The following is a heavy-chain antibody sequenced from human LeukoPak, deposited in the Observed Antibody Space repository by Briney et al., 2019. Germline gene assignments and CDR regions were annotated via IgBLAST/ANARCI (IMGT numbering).Heavy chain of an antibody. Sequence: SETLSLTCTVSGGSISSGSYYWSWIRQPAGKGLEWIGRIYTSGSTNYNPSLKSRVTISVDTSKNQFSLKLSSVTAADTAVYYCASTFSADYYDSSGYPTLIDYWGQGTLVTVSS. CDR1: GGSISSGSYY. CDR2: IYTSGST. D-gene: IGHD3-22*01. J-gene: IGHJ4*02. V-gene: IGHV4-61*02. CDR3: ASTFSADYYDSSGYPTLIDY.